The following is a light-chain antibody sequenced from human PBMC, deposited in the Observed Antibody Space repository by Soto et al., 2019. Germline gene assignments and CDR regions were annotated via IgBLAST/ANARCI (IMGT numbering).Light chain of an antibody. CDR1: TGAVTSGYY. Sequence: QAVVTQEPSLTVSPGGTVTLTCASSTGAVTSGYYPNWFQQKPGQAPGPLIYSISNKHSWTPARFSGSLLGDKAALTLSDVQPEDEAEYYCLLYYGGAQVFGGGTKLTVL. J-gene: IGLJ3*02. CDR2: SIS. V-gene: IGLV7-43*01. CDR3: LLYYGGAQV.